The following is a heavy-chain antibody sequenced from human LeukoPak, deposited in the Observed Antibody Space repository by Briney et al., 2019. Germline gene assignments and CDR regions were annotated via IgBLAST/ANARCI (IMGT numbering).Heavy chain of an antibody. D-gene: IGHD6-19*01. CDR3: ARDFSSGWYSPGYYFDR. V-gene: IGHV3-21*06. Sequence: PGGSLRLSCAASGFSFNSYTLNWVRQAPGKGLEWVSSISGSGTNIDYADSVKGRFTISRDNARNSLFLQMHGLRAEDTAVYYCARDFSSGWYSPGYYFDRWGQGTLVTVSS. CDR2: ISGSGTNI. J-gene: IGHJ4*02. CDR1: GFSFNSYT.